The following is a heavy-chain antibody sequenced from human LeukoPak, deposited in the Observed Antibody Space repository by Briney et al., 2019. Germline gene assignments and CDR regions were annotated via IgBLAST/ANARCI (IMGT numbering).Heavy chain of an antibody. J-gene: IGHJ4*02. V-gene: IGHV3-7*04. CDR1: GFTFSSYW. CDR3: ARGLRTPTTEHHYFDY. D-gene: IGHD5-12*01. CDR2: IKQDGSEK. Sequence: PGGSLRLSCAASGFTFSSYWMSWVRQAPGKGLEWAANIKQDGSEKYYVDSVKGRFTISRDNAKNSLYLQMNSLRAEDTAVYYCARGLRTPTTEHHYFDYWGQGTLVTVSS.